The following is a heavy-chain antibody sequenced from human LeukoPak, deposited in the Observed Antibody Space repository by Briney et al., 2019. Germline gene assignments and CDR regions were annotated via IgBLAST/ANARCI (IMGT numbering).Heavy chain of an antibody. CDR3: ARVLVYCSGGSCYGDY. J-gene: IGHJ4*02. Sequence: GGSLRLSCAASGFTFSSYAMSWVRQAPGKGLEWVSAISGSGGSTYYADSVKSRFTISRDNAKNSLYLQMNSLRAEDTAVYYCARVLVYCSGGSCYGDYWGQGTLVTVSS. CDR2: ISGSGGST. CDR1: GFTFSSYA. D-gene: IGHD2-15*01. V-gene: IGHV3-23*01.